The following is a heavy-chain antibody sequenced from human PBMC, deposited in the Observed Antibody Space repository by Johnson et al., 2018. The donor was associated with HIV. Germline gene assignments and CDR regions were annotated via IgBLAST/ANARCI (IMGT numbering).Heavy chain of an antibody. V-gene: IGHV3-74*02. Sequence: VQLVESGGGVVRPGGSLRLSCAASGITVSSNYMSWVRQAPGKGLEWVSRINSDGSSTNYADSVKGRFTISRDNAKNTLYLQMNSLRAEDTAVYYCARSWGIADIWGQGTMVTVSS. CDR3: ARSWGIADI. CDR1: GITVSSNY. D-gene: IGHD6-13*01. J-gene: IGHJ3*02. CDR2: INSDGSST.